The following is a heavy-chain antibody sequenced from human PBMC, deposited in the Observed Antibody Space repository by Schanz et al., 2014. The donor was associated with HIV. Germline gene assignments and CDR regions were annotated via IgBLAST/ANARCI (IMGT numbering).Heavy chain of an antibody. Sequence: QVQLQESGPGLVKPSQTLSLTCTVSGGSITSGGHYWSWIRQHPGKGLEWLGYIYYRGTTHYNPSLKSRVTISVDTSKNQFSLKLSSVTATDTAVYYCARGEGYYYDSSGFPLASGMDVWGQGTTVTVSS. D-gene: IGHD3-22*01. CDR1: GGSITSGGHY. CDR3: ARGEGYYYDSSGFPLASGMDV. V-gene: IGHV4-31*03. CDR2: IYYRGTT. J-gene: IGHJ6*02.